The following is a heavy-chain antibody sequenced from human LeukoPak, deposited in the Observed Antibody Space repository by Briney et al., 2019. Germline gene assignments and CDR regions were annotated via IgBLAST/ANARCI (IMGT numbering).Heavy chain of an antibody. CDR1: GFTFSGYS. V-gene: IGHV3-48*01. J-gene: IGHJ4*02. D-gene: IGHD1-26*01. CDR3: ARGGLVGPKFSYYFDY. Sequence: PGGSLRLSCAASGFTFSGYSMNWVRQAPGKGLEWVSYLSSGSSAIYYADSVKGRFTISRDNGKNSLYLQMNSLRAEDTAVYYCARGGLVGPKFSYYFDYWGQGTLVSVSS. CDR2: LSSGSSAI.